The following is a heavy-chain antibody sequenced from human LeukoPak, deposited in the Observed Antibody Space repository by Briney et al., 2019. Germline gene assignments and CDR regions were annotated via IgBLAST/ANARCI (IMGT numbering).Heavy chain of an antibody. Sequence: SGGSLRLSCVGSGFNFSPYWMSWVRQAPGKGLEWLANIEKHGSADYYVDSVKGRFTISRDNAKNSLSLQLDSLRVEDTAVYYCARALPSPLYSGSYADAFDIWGQGTMVTVSS. CDR2: IEKHGSAD. D-gene: IGHD1-26*01. J-gene: IGHJ3*02. CDR1: GFNFSPYW. V-gene: IGHV3-7*01. CDR3: ARALPSPLYSGSYADAFDI.